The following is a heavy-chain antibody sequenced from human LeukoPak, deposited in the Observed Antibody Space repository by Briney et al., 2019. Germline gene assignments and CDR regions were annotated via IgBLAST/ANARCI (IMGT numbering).Heavy chain of an antibody. CDR2: IYWNDDK. V-gene: IGHV2-5*01. D-gene: IGHD3-16*02. Sequence: SGPTLVKPTQTLTLTCTFSGFSLSTSGVGVGWIRQPPGKALEWLALIYWNDDKRYSPSLKSRLTITKHTSKNQVVLTMTNMDPVDTATYYCAHTASHDYVWGSYRSPGGDYFDYWGQGTLVTVSS. CDR3: AHTASHDYVWGSYRSPGGDYFDY. CDR1: GFSLSTSGVG. J-gene: IGHJ4*02.